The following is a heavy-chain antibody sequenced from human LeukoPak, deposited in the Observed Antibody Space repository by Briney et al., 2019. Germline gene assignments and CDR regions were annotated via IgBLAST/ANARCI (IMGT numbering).Heavy chain of an antibody. Sequence: PGGSLRLSCAASGFTFSSYAMTWVRQAPGEGLEWISYISSSGSAIYYADFVKGRFTISRDNAKSSLYLQMNSLRAEDTAVYYCASRGYTYELDYWGQGTLVTVSS. V-gene: IGHV3-48*03. CDR2: ISSSGSAI. CDR1: GFTFSSYA. D-gene: IGHD5-18*01. J-gene: IGHJ4*02. CDR3: ASRGYTYELDY.